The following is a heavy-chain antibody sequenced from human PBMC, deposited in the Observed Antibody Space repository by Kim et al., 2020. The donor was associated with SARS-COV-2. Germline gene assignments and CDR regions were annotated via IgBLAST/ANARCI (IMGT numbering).Heavy chain of an antibody. CDR3: ASTLYDFWSGSTYGMDV. CDR1: GGSVSSSSYF. D-gene: IGHD3-3*01. Sequence: SETLSLTCTVSGGSVSSSSYFWSWIRQPPGKGLEWIGYIYYSGTTSYNPSLKSRVTISVDTSRNQFSLRLSSVTAAGTAMYYCASTLYDFWSGSTYGMDVWGQGTTVT. V-gene: IGHV4-61*01. J-gene: IGHJ6*02. CDR2: IYYSGTT.